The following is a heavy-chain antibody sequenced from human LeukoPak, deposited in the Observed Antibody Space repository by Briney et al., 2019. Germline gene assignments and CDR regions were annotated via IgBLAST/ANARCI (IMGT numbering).Heavy chain of an antibody. Sequence: ETLSLTCTASGGSISSYYWSWIRQPPGKGLEWIGYIYYSGNIDYNPSLKSRVTISLDTSKNQFSLKLSSVTAADTAVYYCARGGFAHWVTAVGFDYWGQGTLVTVSS. J-gene: IGHJ4*02. V-gene: IGHV4-59*01. D-gene: IGHD2-21*02. CDR2: IYYSGNI. CDR3: ARGGFAHWVTAVGFDY. CDR1: GGSISSYY.